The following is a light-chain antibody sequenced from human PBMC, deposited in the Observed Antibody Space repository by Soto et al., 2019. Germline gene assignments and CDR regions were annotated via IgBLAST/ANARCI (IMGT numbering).Light chain of an antibody. CDR1: QSVSSN. V-gene: IGKV3-15*01. J-gene: IGKJ4*01. Sequence: EIVMTQSPATLSVSPGERATLSCRASQSVSSNLAWYQQKPGQAPRLLIYRASTRATGIPARFSGSGSGTEFTLSIRGLQSEDFAVYYCQQYNNWPPLTFGGRTKMEIK. CDR2: RAS. CDR3: QQYNNWPPLT.